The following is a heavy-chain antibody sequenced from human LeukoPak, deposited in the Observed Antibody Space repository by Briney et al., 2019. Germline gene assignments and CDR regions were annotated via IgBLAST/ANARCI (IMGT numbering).Heavy chain of an antibody. J-gene: IGHJ4*02. V-gene: IGHV4-59*01. D-gene: IGHD6-13*01. Sequence: SETLSLTCTVSGGSISTYYWSWIRQPPGKGLEWIGYIYYSGSTNYNPPLKSRVTISVDTSKSQFSLKLSSVTAADTAVYYCARGYSSSWFYFDYWGQGTLVTVSS. CDR3: ARGYSSSWFYFDY. CDR1: GGSISTYY. CDR2: IYYSGST.